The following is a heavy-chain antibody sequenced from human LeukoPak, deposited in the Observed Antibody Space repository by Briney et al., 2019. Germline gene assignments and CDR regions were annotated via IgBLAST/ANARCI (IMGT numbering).Heavy chain of an antibody. Sequence: GGSLRLSCAASGFTFSTYSMSWVRQAPGKGLEWVSSISSSNYIYYADSVKGRFTISRDNTKNSLYLQMNSLRAEDTAVYYCARDPGYCSSTSCYVDYWGQGTLVTVSS. CDR2: ISSSNYI. CDR1: GFTFSTYS. J-gene: IGHJ4*02. CDR3: ARDPGYCSSTSCYVDY. D-gene: IGHD2-2*01. V-gene: IGHV3-21*01.